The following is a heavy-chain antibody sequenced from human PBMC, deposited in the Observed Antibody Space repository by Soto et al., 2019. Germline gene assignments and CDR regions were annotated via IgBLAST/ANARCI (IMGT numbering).Heavy chain of an antibody. V-gene: IGHV4-4*02. CDR2: IYHSGTT. Sequence: QVQLQESGPGLVKPSGTLSLTCAVSGGSISSDDWWTWVRQTPGKGLEWIGEIYHSGTTNYNPSLMGRVTIAVDKAKSQFSLRLDSVTAADTAVYYCARSDCSGVCRGKWLDPWGQGILVTVSS. J-gene: IGHJ5*02. D-gene: IGHD2-21*02. CDR3: ARSDCSGVCRGKWLDP. CDR1: GGSISSDDW.